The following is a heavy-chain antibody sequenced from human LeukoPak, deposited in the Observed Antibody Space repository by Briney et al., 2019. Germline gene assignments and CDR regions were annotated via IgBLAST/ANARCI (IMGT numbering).Heavy chain of an antibody. J-gene: IGHJ3*02. V-gene: IGHV3-23*01. D-gene: IGHD3-22*01. Sequence: PGGSLRLSCAASGFTFSIYAMSWVRQAPGKGLEWVSAISGSGGSTYYADSVKGRFTISRDNSKNTLYLQMNSLRAEDTAVYYCAKNGDYYDSSGYYHDDAFDIWGQGTMVTVSS. CDR1: GFTFSIYA. CDR3: AKNGDYYDSSGYYHDDAFDI. CDR2: ISGSGGST.